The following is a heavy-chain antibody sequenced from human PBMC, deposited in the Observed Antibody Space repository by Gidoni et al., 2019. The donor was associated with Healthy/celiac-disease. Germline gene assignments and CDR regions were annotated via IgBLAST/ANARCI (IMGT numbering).Heavy chain of an antibody. CDR2: ISSSISYI. D-gene: IGHD2-21*01. CDR3: ARAGVVPTYGMDV. J-gene: IGHJ6*02. Sequence: EVQLVEYGGGLVKPGGSQRLSCAASGFTFSSYSMHWVRQATGKGLEWVSSISSSISYIYYADSVKGRFTISRDNAKNSLYLQMNSLRAEDTAVYYCARAGVVPTYGMDVWVQGTTVTVSS. V-gene: IGHV3-21*01. CDR1: GFTFSSYS.